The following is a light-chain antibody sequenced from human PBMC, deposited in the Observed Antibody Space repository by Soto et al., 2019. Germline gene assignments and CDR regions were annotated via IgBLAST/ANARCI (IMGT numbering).Light chain of an antibody. V-gene: IGLV2-14*03. CDR3: SSYTTSNTRQIV. J-gene: IGLJ1*01. CDR2: DVS. CDR1: SSDVGGYNY. Sequence: QCVLTQPASVSGSPGQSITISCTGTSSDVGGYNYVSWYQHHPGKAPKLMIYDVSNRPLGVSNRFSGSKSGNTASLTISGLQPEDEADYYCSSYTTSNTRQIVFGTGTKVTVL.